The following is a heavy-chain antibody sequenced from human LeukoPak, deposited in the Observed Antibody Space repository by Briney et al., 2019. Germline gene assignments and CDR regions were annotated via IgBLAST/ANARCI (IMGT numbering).Heavy chain of an antibody. V-gene: IGHV3-23*01. J-gene: IGHJ3*02. CDR3: AKVISYYYDSSGGGAFDI. CDR1: GFTFSSYA. Sequence: GGSLRLSCAASGFTFSSYAMSWVRQAPGKGLEWVSAISGSGGSTYYADSVKGRFTISRDNSKNTLYLQMNSLRAEDTAVYYCAKVISYYYDSSGGGAFDIWGQGTMVTVSS. CDR2: ISGSGGST. D-gene: IGHD3-22*01.